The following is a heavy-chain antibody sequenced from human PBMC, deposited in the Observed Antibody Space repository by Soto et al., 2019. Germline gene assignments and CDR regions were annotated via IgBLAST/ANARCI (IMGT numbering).Heavy chain of an antibody. CDR1: GDTFNFYT. J-gene: IGHJ4*02. Sequence: QVQLVQSGADVKKPGSSVKVSCKASGDTFNFYTINWVRQAPGLGLEWMGRFNPILTMSNYAQKFEGRVTITADKSTNTAYMELSRLRSEDTAMYYCATSYGSGYRAFDFWGQGALVTVSS. V-gene: IGHV1-69*02. CDR2: FNPILTMS. D-gene: IGHD3-10*01. CDR3: ATSYGSGYRAFDF.